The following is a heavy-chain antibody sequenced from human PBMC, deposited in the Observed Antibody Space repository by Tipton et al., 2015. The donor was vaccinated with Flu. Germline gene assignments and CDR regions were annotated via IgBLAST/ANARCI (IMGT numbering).Heavy chain of an antibody. CDR3: ARGAGWWNY. D-gene: IGHD2-8*02. CDR1: GGSISSYY. Sequence: LRLSCTASGGSISSYYWSWIRQPAGKGLEWIGRMYISGSTNYNPSLKSRVTMSLDTSKNQFSLRLSSVTAADTAVYYCARGAGWWNYWGPGALVTVSS. J-gene: IGHJ4*02. V-gene: IGHV4-4*07. CDR2: MYISGST.